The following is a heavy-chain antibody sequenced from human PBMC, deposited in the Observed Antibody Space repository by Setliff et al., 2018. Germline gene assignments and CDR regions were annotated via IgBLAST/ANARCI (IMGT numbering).Heavy chain of an antibody. Sequence: PSETLSLTCTVSGGSISTTNYFWGWIRQPPGGGLEWIGILYYTWATYYNPSLKSRVTISVDTPNNQFSLKLSSVTAADTAVFYCARGYAARVGVGNWFDPWGQGTLVTVSS. D-gene: IGHD6-6*01. V-gene: IGHV4-39*07. CDR1: GGSISTTNYF. CDR2: LYYTWAT. J-gene: IGHJ5*02. CDR3: ARGYAARVGVGNWFDP.